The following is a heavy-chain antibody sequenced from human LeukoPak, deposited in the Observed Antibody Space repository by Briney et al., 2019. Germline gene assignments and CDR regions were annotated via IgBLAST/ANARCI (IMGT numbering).Heavy chain of an antibody. CDR1: GFIFNNYG. Sequence: GGSLRLSCTASGFIFNNYGMHWVRQAPGKGLEWVAFIRNDGSYTYYADSVKGRFTLSRDKSKNTLYLHMNSLRTEDTAVYYCARDVAEIVVVPAADNWFDPWGQGTLVTVSS. CDR3: ARDVAEIVVVPAADNWFDP. CDR2: IRNDGSYT. V-gene: IGHV3-30*02. J-gene: IGHJ5*02. D-gene: IGHD2-2*01.